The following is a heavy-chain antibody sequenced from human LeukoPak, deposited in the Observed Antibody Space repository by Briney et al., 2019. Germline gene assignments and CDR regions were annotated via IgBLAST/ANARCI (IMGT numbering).Heavy chain of an antibody. CDR2: IYCSGSN. CDR3: ARDRAPYCSGCSCLWH. V-gene: IGHV4-59*01. Sequence: SETLSLTCTVSGGSISSYYWSWIRQPTGKGLEWIGYIYCSGSNNYNPSLKSRFTISVDTSKNQFSRKLSSVTAADTAVYYCARDRAPYCSGCSCLWHWGQGTLVTVSS. CDR1: GGSISSYY. J-gene: IGHJ1*01. D-gene: IGHD2-15*01.